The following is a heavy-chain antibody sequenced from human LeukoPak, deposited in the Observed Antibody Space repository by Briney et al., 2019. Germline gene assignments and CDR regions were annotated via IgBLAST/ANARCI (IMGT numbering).Heavy chain of an antibody. CDR3: ATNGYYCIDV. J-gene: IGHJ6*03. D-gene: IGHD1-1*01. CDR1: GGSFSGYY. V-gene: IGHV4-34*01. Sequence: NPSETLSLTCAVYGGSFSGYYWSWIRQPPGKGLEWIGEINHSGSTNYSPSLKSRVTISVDKSKNQFSLRLSSVTAADTAMYYCATNGYYCIDVWGKGTAVTVSS. CDR2: INHSGST.